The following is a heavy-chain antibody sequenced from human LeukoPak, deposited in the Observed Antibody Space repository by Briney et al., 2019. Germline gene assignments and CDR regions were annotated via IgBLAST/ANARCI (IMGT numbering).Heavy chain of an antibody. Sequence: GESLRLSCVASGLTIGSRYMNWVRQAPGKGLEWVSALYLAGNTYYADSVKGRFTISRDNAKNSLYLQMNSLRAEDTAVYYCARVPKLGSSYYFDYWGQGTLVTVSS. CDR2: LYLAGNT. D-gene: IGHD7-27*01. J-gene: IGHJ4*02. V-gene: IGHV3-53*01. CDR1: GLTIGSRY. CDR3: ARVPKLGSSYYFDY.